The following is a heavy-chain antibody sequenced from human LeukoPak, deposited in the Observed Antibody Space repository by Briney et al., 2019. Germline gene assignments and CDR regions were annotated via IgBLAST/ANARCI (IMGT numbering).Heavy chain of an antibody. D-gene: IGHD1-26*01. CDR1: GGSISSGGYY. Sequence: PSETLSLTCTVSGGSISSGGYYWSWIRQPPGKGLEWIGYIYHSGSTYYNPSLKSRVTISVDRSKNQFSLKLSSVTAADTAVYYCAREGRELLSYYYYYMDVGGKGTTVTVSS. V-gene: IGHV4-30-2*01. CDR3: AREGRELLSYYYYYMDV. CDR2: IYHSGST. J-gene: IGHJ6*03.